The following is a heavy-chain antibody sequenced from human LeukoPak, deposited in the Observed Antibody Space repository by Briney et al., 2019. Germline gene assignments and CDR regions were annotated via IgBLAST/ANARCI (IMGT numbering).Heavy chain of an antibody. CDR3: ARHGRLRRIAAAGVNFDY. D-gene: IGHD6-13*01. CDR1: GGSISSYY. Sequence: SETLSLTCTVSGGSISSYYWSWIRQPPGKGLEWIGYIYYSGTTNYNPSLKSRVTISVDTSKNQFSLKLSSVTAADTAVYYCARHGRLRRIAAAGVNFDYWGQGTLVTVSS. J-gene: IGHJ4*02. V-gene: IGHV4-59*08. CDR2: IYYSGTT.